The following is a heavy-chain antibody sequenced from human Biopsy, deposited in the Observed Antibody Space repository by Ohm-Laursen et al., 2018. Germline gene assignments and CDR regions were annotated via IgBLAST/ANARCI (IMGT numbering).Heavy chain of an antibody. D-gene: IGHD3-22*01. Sequence: SETLSLTCNVSGGDINNYYWSWIRQPAGKGREWIGRIYPGGSTNYNPSLKSRVTMSVDTSKKQLSLRLRFVTAAETAMYYCASVVLGPTNDAFDLWGQGTMVVVSS. CDR1: GGDINNYY. CDR2: IYPGGST. J-gene: IGHJ3*01. V-gene: IGHV4-4*07. CDR3: ASVVLGPTNDAFDL.